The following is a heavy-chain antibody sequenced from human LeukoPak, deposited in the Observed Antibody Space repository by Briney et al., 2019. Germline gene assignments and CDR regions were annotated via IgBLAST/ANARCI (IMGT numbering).Heavy chain of an antibody. CDR1: GFTFSNYA. V-gene: IGHV3-30*01. CDR3: GRQVAPGQWLVNL. CDR2: MSTDGSLQ. J-gene: IGHJ5*02. D-gene: IGHD6-19*01. Sequence: GGSLRLSCVASGFTFSNYAIHWVHRPPGKGLEWVAVMSTDGSLQYYANSVKGRFTISRDNYKSTLSLQMNSLSAADTAVYYCGRQVAPGQWLVNLWGQGTLVTVSS.